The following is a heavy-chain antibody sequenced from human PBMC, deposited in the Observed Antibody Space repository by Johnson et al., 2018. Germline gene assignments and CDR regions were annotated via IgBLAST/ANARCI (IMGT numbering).Heavy chain of an antibody. CDR3: ARVPYYDSSGYHYYYYGMDV. CDR2: IYYSGSA. V-gene: IGHV4-59*01. Sequence: QVQLQESGPGLVKPSETLSLTCTVSGGSISSYYWSWIRQPPGKGLEWIGYIYYSGSANYNPSLKSRITISVDMSKNQFSLKMSSVTAADTPVYYWARVPYYDSSGYHYYYYGMDVWGQGTTVTVSS. J-gene: IGHJ6*02. CDR1: GGSISSYY. D-gene: IGHD3-22*01.